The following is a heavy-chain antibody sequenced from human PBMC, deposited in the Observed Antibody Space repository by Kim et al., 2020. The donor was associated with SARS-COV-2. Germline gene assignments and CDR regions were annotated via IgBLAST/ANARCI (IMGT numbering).Heavy chain of an antibody. CDR2: IRGITDNYVP. D-gene: IGHD7-27*01. CDR3: TKQSPSGDFIAY. CDR1: GVTFSDYP. V-gene: IGHV3-73*01. J-gene: IGHJ4*02. Sequence: GGSLRLSCDTSGVTFSDYPMHWVRQAPGRGLEWVGRIRGITDNYVPAYGTSMQGRVTMSRDESKNTAFLEMISLRNEDTAVYYCTKQSPSGDFIAYWGQGTPVTVSS.